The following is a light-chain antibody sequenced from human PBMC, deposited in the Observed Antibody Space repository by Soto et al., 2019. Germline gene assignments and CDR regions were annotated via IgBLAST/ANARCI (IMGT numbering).Light chain of an antibody. Sequence: EIVLTQSPGTLSLSPGERATLSCRASQSVGNNNLAWFQQKPGQAPRLLIYGASIRITGIPDRFSGSGSVTDFTLTISRMEPEDVAVYFCQQYYHAPDTFGQGTKLEIK. CDR3: QQYYHAPDT. V-gene: IGKV3-20*01. J-gene: IGKJ2*01. CDR2: GAS. CDR1: QSVGNNN.